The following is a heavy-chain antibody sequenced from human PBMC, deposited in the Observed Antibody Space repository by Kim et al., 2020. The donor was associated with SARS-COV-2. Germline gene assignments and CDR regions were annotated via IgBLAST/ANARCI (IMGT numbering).Heavy chain of an antibody. CDR3: ARHYYLPLDEIAAGYFAS. CDR2: IYYSGST. D-gene: IGHD6-13*01. CDR1: GGSISSSSYY. Sequence: SETLSLTCTVSGGSISSSSYYWGWIRQPPGKGLEWIGSIYYSGSTYYNPSLKSRVTISVDTSKNQFSLKLSSVTAADTAVYYCARHYYLPLDEIAAGYFASWGQGTLVTVSP. V-gene: IGHV4-39*01. J-gene: IGHJ4*02.